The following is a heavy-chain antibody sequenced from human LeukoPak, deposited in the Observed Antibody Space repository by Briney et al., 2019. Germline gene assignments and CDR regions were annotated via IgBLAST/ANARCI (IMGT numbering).Heavy chain of an antibody. CDR2: INHSGST. D-gene: IGHD2-21*02. J-gene: IGHJ4*02. Sequence: SETLSLTCAVYGGSFSGYYWSWIRQPPGKGLAWIGEINHSGSTNYNPSLKSRVTISVDTSKNQFSLKLSSVTAADTAVYYCARDVNCGGDCYSAGFDYWGQGTLVTVSS. CDR3: ARDVNCGGDCYSAGFDY. CDR1: GGSFSGYY. V-gene: IGHV4-34*01.